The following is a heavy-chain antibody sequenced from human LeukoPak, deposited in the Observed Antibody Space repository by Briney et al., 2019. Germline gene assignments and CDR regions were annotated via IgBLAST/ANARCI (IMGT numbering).Heavy chain of an antibody. CDR2: MNPNSGNT. CDR1: GYTFTSYD. D-gene: IGHD2-15*01. V-gene: IGHV1-8*01. Sequence: EGSVKVSCKASGYTFTSYDINWVRHAIGQGLEWMGWMNPNSGNTGYAQKFQGRVTMTRNASIRTAYMELSSLRSEDTAVYYCARFSVVAYYMDLWGKGTTVTVSS. CDR3: ARFSVVAYYMDL. J-gene: IGHJ6*03.